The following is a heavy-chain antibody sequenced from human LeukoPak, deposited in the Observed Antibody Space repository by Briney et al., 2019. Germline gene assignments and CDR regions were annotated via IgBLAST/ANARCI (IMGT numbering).Heavy chain of an antibody. CDR2: ISANNGNT. J-gene: IGHJ3*02. CDR3: ARDGRFDAFDI. V-gene: IGHV1-18*01. CDR1: GYTFTSYG. Sequence: TAVKVSCKASGYTFTSYGISWVRQAPGQGLKWMGWISANNGNTNYAQKLQGRVTMTTDTSTSTAYMELRSLRSDDTAVYYCARDGRFDAFDIWGQGTMVTVSS.